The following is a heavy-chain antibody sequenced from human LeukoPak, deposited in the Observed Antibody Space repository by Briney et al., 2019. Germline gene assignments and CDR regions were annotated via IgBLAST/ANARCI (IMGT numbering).Heavy chain of an antibody. CDR3: ARDPVVVIRGGNYFDH. D-gene: IGHD2-21*01. CDR2: ISAYNGNT. V-gene: IGHV1-18*01. CDR1: GYFFTSYG. J-gene: IGHJ4*02. Sequence: ASVKVSCKASGYFFTSYGISWVRQAPGQGLEWMGWISAYNGNTNYAQKLHGRVTMTTDTSTSTAYMELRSLRSDDTAVYYCARDPVVVIRGGNYFDHWGQGSLVTVSS.